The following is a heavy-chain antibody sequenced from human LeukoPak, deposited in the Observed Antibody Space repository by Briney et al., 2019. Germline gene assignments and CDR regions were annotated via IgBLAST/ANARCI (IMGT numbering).Heavy chain of an antibody. CDR1: GFTFSNYG. V-gene: IGHV3-30*18. CDR3: AKDRYSTHNWFDP. D-gene: IGHD5-12*01. J-gene: IGHJ5*02. CDR2: ISYDGSNK. Sequence: PGGSLRLSCAASGFTFSNYGMQWVRQAPGKGLEWVAVISYDGSNKYYADSVKGRFTISRDNSKNTLYLQMNSLRTEDTAVYYCAKDRYSTHNWFDPWGQGTLVTVSS.